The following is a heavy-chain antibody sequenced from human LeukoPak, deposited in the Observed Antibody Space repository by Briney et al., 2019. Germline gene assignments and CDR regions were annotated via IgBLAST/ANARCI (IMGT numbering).Heavy chain of an antibody. CDR2: IYTSGST. Sequence: PSETLSLTCTVSGGSISSGSYYWSWIRQPAGKGLEWIGRIYTSGSTYYNPSLKSRVSISVDTSKNQFSLKLGSVTAADTAVYYCARSRGGTVGYWGQGTLVTVSS. CDR1: GGSISSGSYY. V-gene: IGHV4-61*02. J-gene: IGHJ4*02. CDR3: ARSRGGTVGY. D-gene: IGHD1-1*01.